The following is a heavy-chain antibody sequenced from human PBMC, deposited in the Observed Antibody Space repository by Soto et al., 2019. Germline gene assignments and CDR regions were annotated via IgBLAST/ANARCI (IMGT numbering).Heavy chain of an antibody. CDR1: GGTFSSYA. D-gene: IGHD2-8*01. Sequence: QVQLVQSGAEVKKPGSSVKVSCKASGGTFSSYAISWVRQAPGQGLEWMGGILPIFGTANYAQKFQGSLKXXVXEXXSPAYMARSSRRSEDTAVYYCASVGVSPSGYWFDSWGQVSLVAVSS. CDR2: ILPIFGTA. J-gene: IGHJ5*01. V-gene: IGHV1-69*12. CDR3: ASVGVSPSGYWFDS.